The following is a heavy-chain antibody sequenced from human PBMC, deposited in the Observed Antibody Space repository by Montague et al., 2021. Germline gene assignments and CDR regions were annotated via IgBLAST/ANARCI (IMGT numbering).Heavy chain of an antibody. J-gene: IGHJ5*02. V-gene: IGHV4-59*08. CDR1: SGSIFHAY. Sequence: SETLSLTCTVSSGSIFHAYWSWVRQPPGKGLEWLGSMFYGGATSNNPSLKSRVTMSIDTSTNQFSLKLSFVAAADTAVYYCAKQDYFVSGSSYKGFDPWGRGTLVTVSS. CDR2: MFYGGAT. CDR3: AKQDYFVSGSSYKGFDP. D-gene: IGHD3-10*01.